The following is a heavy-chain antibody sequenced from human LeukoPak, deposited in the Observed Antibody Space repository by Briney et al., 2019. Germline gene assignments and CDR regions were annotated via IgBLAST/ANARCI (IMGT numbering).Heavy chain of an antibody. CDR1: VGTFSNYA. J-gene: IGHJ3*02. Sequence: GASVKVSCKASVGTFSNYAISWVRQATGQGLEWMGGMNPNSGKTYYAQKFQSRVTMTRNNSISTAYMELSSLRAEDTAVYYCARVHSSSWTDAFDIWGQGTMVTVSS. CDR3: ARVHSSSWTDAFDI. V-gene: IGHV1-8*02. CDR2: MNPNSGKT. D-gene: IGHD6-13*01.